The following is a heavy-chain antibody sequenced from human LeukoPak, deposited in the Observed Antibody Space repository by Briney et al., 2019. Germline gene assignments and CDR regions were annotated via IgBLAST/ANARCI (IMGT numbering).Heavy chain of an antibody. V-gene: IGHV1-69*05. D-gene: IGHD3-3*01. Sequence: SVKVSCKASGGTFSSYGVSWVRQAPGQGLEWMGGIIPIFGTANYAQKFQGRVTITTDESTSTAYMELSSLRSEDTAVYYCARAGVWLAYYFDYWGQGTLVTVSS. J-gene: IGHJ4*02. CDR1: GGTFSSYG. CDR2: IIPIFGTA. CDR3: ARAGVWLAYYFDY.